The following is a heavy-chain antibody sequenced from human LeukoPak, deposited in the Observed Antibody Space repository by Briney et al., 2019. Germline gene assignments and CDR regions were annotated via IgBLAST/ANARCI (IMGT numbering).Heavy chain of an antibody. J-gene: IGHJ3*02. CDR3: ARGVGAMVRGPPDAFDI. V-gene: IGHV1-46*01. CDR2: INPSGGST. Sequence: ASVKVSCKASGYTFTSYYMHWVRQAPGQGLEWMGIINPSGGSTSYAQKFQGRVTMTRDTSTSTVYMELSSLRSEDTAVYYCARGVGAMVRGPPDAFDIWGQGTRVTVSS. CDR1: GYTFTSYY. D-gene: IGHD3-10*01.